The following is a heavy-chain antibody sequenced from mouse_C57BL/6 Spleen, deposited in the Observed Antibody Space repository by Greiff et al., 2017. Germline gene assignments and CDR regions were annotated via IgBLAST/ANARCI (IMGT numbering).Heavy chain of an antibody. CDR1: GYTFTSYW. CDR3: TRRYYSNYGAMDY. J-gene: IGHJ4*01. V-gene: IGHV1-5*01. CDR2: ISPGNSDT. Sequence: VQLQQSGTVLARPGASVKMSCKTSGYTFTSYWMHWVKQRPGQGLEWIGAISPGNSDTSYNQKFKGKAKLTAVTSASTAYMELSSLTNEDSAVYYCTRRYYSNYGAMDYWGQGTSVTVSS. D-gene: IGHD2-5*01.